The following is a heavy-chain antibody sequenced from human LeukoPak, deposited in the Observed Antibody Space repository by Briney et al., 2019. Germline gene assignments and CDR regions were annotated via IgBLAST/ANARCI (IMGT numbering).Heavy chain of an antibody. Sequence: GGSLRLSCAASGFTFSSYAMSWVRQAPGKGLEWVSAISGSGGSTYYADSVKGRFTISRDNSKDTLYLQMNSLRAEDTAVYYCAKGGDYDILTGPAWGQGTMVTVSS. J-gene: IGHJ3*01. CDR1: GFTFSSYA. D-gene: IGHD3-9*01. CDR2: ISGSGGST. V-gene: IGHV3-23*01. CDR3: AKGGDYDILTGPA.